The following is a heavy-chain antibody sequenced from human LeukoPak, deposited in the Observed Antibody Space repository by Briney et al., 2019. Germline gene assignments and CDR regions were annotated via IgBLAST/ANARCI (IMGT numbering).Heavy chain of an antibody. J-gene: IGHJ4*02. CDR1: GGSIRSRSYY. D-gene: IGHD5-24*01. Sequence: SETLSLTCSVSGGSIRSRSYYWGWIRQPPGKGLEWIGSIYYNGSTYYSPSLKSRVTISVDTSKNQFSLKLNSVTAADTAVYYCARDRRDGYNSFYYFDYWGQGTLVTVSS. CDR2: IYYNGST. CDR3: ARDRRDGYNSFYYFDY. V-gene: IGHV4-39*07.